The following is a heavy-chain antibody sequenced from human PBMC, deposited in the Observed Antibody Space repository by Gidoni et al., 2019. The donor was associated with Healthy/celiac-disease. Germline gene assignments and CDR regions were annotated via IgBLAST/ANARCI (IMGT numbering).Heavy chain of an antibody. V-gene: IGHV3-48*03. CDR1: GFTFSSYE. CDR3: ARDEYSSSSRRKYYYGMDV. Sequence: EVQLVESGGGLVQPGGSLRLSCAASGFTFSSYEMNWVRQAPGKGLEWVSYISSSGSTIYYADSVKGRFTISRDNAKNSLYLQMNSLRAEDTAVYYCARDEYSSSSRRKYYYGMDVWGQGTTVTVSS. D-gene: IGHD6-6*01. J-gene: IGHJ6*02. CDR2: ISSSGSTI.